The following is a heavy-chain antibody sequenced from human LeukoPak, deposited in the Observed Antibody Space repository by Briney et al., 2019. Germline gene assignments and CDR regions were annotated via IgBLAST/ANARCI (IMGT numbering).Heavy chain of an antibody. CDR1: GGSISSGSYY. D-gene: IGHD1-26*01. CDR2: IYTSGST. CDR3: AREAPHHRMELPPDY. J-gene: IGHJ4*02. Sequence: SETLSLTCTVSGGSISSGSYYWSWIRQPAGKGLEWIGRIYTSGSTNYNPFLKSRVTISVDTSKNQFSLKLSSVTAADTAVYYCAREAPHHRMELPPDYWGQGTLVTVSS. V-gene: IGHV4-61*02.